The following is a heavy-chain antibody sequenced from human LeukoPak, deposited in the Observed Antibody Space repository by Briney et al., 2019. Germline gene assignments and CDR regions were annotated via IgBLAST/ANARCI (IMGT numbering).Heavy chain of an antibody. D-gene: IGHD3-10*02. V-gene: IGHV3-7*03. CDR1: GFTFSSNW. CDR2: IKEDGSDK. Sequence: GGSLRLSCGASGFTFSSNWMSWVRQAPGKGLEWVANIKEDGSDKYYVDSVKGRFTISRDNAKNSLFLQMNSLRAEDTAVYYCVRALGSGNYWGQGTLVTVSS. CDR3: VRALGSGNY. J-gene: IGHJ4*02.